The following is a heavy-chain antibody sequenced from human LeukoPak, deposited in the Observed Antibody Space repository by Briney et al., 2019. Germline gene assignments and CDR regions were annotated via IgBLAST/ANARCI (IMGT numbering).Heavy chain of an antibody. Sequence: SETLSLTCAVYGGSFSGYYWSWIRQPPGKGLEWIGEINHSGSTNYNPSLKSRVTISVDTSKNLFSLKLSSVTAADTAVYYCARAGSYYYDSSGYYYVGFYFDYWGQGTLVTVSS. D-gene: IGHD3-22*01. J-gene: IGHJ4*02. V-gene: IGHV4-34*01. CDR2: INHSGST. CDR1: GGSFSGYY. CDR3: ARAGSYYYDSSGYYYVGFYFDY.